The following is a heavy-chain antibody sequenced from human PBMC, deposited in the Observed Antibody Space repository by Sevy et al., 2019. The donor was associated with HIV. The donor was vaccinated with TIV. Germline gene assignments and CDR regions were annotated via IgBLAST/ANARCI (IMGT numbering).Heavy chain of an antibody. V-gene: IGHV3-53*01. CDR2: ISSSGTT. Sequence: GGSLRLSCAASGFTVGTNYMSWVRQAPGKGLEWVSVISSSGTTSYADSVKGRFNFSMDKSKKTLYLQMNSLRAEDTAVYYCAKGPTNIGGSFYYGVDVWGQGTTVTVSS. CDR3: AKGPTNIGGSFYYGVDV. CDR1: GFTVGTNY. J-gene: IGHJ6*02.